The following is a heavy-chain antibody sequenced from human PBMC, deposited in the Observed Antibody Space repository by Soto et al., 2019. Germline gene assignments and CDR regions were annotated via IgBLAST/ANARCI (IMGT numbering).Heavy chain of an antibody. Sequence: RRSLRLSCASCGIIFGSFAFSWVRQASGQGLEGVSAITYSGGDTLYADSVKGRFTISRDNSKNILYLQLTGLRDEDAAIYYCVRDVGFRSRGNWFDPWGQGTRATVSS. CDR1: GIIFGSFA. CDR2: ITYSGGDT. CDR3: VRDVGFRSRGNWFDP. D-gene: IGHD3-10*01. V-gene: IGHV3-23*01. J-gene: IGHJ5*02.